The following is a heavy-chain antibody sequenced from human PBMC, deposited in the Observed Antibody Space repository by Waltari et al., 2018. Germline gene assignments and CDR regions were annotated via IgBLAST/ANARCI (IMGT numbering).Heavy chain of an antibody. Sequence: QVQLQESGPGLVKPSETLSLTCAVSGYSISSGYYWGWIRQPPGKGLEWIGSIHHSGSTDDNPSLKVRFTISVDPSKNQFSLKLSSVTAADTAVYYCARASITMIVVVVFDYWGQGTLVTVSS. J-gene: IGHJ4*02. CDR3: ARASITMIVVVVFDY. CDR1: GYSISSGYY. CDR2: IHHSGST. V-gene: IGHV4-38-2*01. D-gene: IGHD3-22*01.